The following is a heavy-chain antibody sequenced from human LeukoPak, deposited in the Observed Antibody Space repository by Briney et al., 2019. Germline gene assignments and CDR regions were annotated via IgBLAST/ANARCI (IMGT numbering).Heavy chain of an antibody. D-gene: IGHD3-22*01. CDR3: ARAVAYYDPAFDI. V-gene: IGHV4-61*05. Sequence: SETLSLTCTVSGGSISSSSYYWGWIRQPPGKGLEWIGYIYYSGSTNYNPSLKSRVTISVDTSKNQFSLKLSSVTAADTAVYYCARAVAYYDPAFDIWGQGTMVTVSS. CDR2: IYYSGST. J-gene: IGHJ3*02. CDR1: GGSISSSSYY.